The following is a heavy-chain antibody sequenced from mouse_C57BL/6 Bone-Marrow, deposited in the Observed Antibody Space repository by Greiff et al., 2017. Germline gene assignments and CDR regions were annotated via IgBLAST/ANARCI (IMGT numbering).Heavy chain of an antibody. CDR2: IYPRSGNT. CDR3: ARWRIYYDYDGVWWYFDV. Sequence: LVESGAELARPGASVKLSCKASGYTFTSYGISWVKQRSGQGLEWIGEIYPRSGNTYYNEKFKGKATLTADKSSSTAYMELRSLTSEASAVYFCARWRIYYDYDGVWWYFDVWGTGTTVTVSS. J-gene: IGHJ1*03. V-gene: IGHV1-81*01. CDR1: GYTFTSYG. D-gene: IGHD2-4*01.